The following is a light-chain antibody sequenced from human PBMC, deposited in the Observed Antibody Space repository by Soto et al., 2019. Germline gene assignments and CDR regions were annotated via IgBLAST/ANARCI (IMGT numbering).Light chain of an antibody. J-gene: IGLJ2*01. V-gene: IGLV1-44*01. CDR1: SSNIGSNT. CDR3: AAWDDSLTVV. Sequence: QSVLTQPPSASGTPGQRVTISCSGSSSNIGSNTVNWYQQLPGTAPQLLIYSNNQRPSGVPDRFSGSKSGTSASLPISGLQSEEEGDYYCAAWDDSLTVVFGGGTKLTVL. CDR2: SNN.